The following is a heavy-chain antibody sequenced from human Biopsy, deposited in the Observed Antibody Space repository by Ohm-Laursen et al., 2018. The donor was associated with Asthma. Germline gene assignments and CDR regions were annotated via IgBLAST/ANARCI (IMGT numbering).Heavy chain of an antibody. J-gene: IGHJ4*02. D-gene: IGHD1-14*01. V-gene: IGHV2-70*04. CDR2: IDWEEDK. Sequence: PTQTLTLTCSFSGFSLSSSVANVNWIRQPPGKALEWLARIDWEEDKFYSTSLRTRLTISKGSSEDQVVLTMTNMGPVDTATYYCTRHNDYWGPGILVTVSS. CDR3: TRHNDY. CDR1: GFSLSSSVAN.